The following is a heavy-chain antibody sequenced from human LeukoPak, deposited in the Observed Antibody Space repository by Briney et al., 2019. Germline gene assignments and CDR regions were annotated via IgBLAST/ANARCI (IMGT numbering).Heavy chain of an antibody. Sequence: GRSLRLSCAASGFTFSSYGMHWVRQAPGKGLEWVAVIWYDGSNKYYADSVKGRFTISRDNSKNTLYLQMNSLRAEDTAVYYCAKDRDSSGYYYGLNYWGQGTLVTVSS. CDR1: GFTFSSYG. CDR2: IWYDGSNK. J-gene: IGHJ4*02. V-gene: IGHV3-33*06. D-gene: IGHD3-22*01. CDR3: AKDRDSSGYYYGLNY.